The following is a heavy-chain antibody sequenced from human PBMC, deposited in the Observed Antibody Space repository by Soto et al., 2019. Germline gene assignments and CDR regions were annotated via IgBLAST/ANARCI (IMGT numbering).Heavy chain of an antibody. D-gene: IGHD3-22*01. Sequence: GGSLRLSCAASGFTFSSFHMNWVRQAPGRGLEWVAYITSSSDTIYYSDSVKGRFTISRDNGKNSLFLQMNSLRDEDTAVYYCARVVVVILPGYYYAMVVRGQGSSVT. CDR3: ARVVVVILPGYYYAMVV. CDR1: GFTFSSFH. V-gene: IGHV3-48*02. J-gene: IGHJ6*02. CDR2: ITSSSDTI.